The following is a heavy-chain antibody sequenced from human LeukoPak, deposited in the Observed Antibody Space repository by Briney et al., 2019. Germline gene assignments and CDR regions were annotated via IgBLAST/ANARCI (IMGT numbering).Heavy chain of an antibody. J-gene: IGHJ3*02. V-gene: IGHV4-39*07. CDR2: IYYSGST. Sequence: SETLSLTCTVSGGSISSYYWGWIRQPPGKGLEWIGSIYYSGSTYYNPSLKSRVTISVDTSKNQFSLKLSSVTAADTAVYYCARAAAPRDAFDIWGQGTMVTVSS. CDR3: ARAAAPRDAFDI. D-gene: IGHD2-2*01. CDR1: GGSISSYY.